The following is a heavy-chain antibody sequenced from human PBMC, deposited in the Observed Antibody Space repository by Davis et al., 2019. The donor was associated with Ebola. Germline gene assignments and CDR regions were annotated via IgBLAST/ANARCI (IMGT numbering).Heavy chain of an antibody. CDR3: VRNLGFFRLDG. V-gene: IGHV3-7*01. CDR1: GFTFSSHS. J-gene: IGHJ4*02. D-gene: IGHD3-3*01. Sequence: GESLKISCEASGFTFSSHSINWVRQAPGKGLEWVANIRPDGSDKYYVDSLKGRFTISRDNAKNSLYLQMNSLRVEDTAVYYCVRNLGFFRLDGWGQGTLVTVSS. CDR2: IRPDGSDK.